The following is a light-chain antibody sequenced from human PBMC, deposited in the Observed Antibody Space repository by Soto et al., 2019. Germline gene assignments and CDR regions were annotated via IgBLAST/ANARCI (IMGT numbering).Light chain of an antibody. CDR1: QSLSSN. V-gene: IGKV3-15*01. Sequence: EIVLTQSPATLSLSPGERATLSCRASQSLSSNLAWYQQKPGQAPRLLVYGASTRATGIPGRFSGSGSGTEFTLTISSLQSEDFAVYYCQQYNDRPRTFGQGTKVDIK. CDR3: QQYNDRPRT. J-gene: IGKJ1*01. CDR2: GAS.